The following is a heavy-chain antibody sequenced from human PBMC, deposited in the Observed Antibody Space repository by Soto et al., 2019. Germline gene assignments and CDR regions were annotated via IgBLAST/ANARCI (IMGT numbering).Heavy chain of an antibody. CDR2: IHYSGST. D-gene: IGHD6-13*01. V-gene: IGHV4-59*01. CDR1: GASINSYY. CDR3: ARRMAAGMYFDY. Sequence: ETLSSTCAVSGASINSYYWTWIRQPPGKGLEWMGYIHYSGSTNYNTSLMSRVTISVDTSKNQLSLKLNSVTAADTAVYYCARRMAAGMYFDYWGQGTLVTVCS. J-gene: IGHJ4*02.